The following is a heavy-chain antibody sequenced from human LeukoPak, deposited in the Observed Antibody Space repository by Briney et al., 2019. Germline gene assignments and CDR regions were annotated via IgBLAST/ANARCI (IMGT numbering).Heavy chain of an antibody. D-gene: IGHD3-10*01. CDR2: IYHSGST. V-gene: IGHV4-38-2*02. CDR3: ARLRRPRNWYGSGSYVGLLTRKAVYFDY. Sequence: PSETLSLTCTVSGYSISSGYYWVWIRQPPGKGLEWIGSIYHSGSTYYNPSLKSRVTISIHTSKNQFSLKLRSVTAADTAVYYCARLRRPRNWYGSGSYVGLLTRKAVYFDYWGQGTLVTVSS. CDR1: GYSISSGYY. J-gene: IGHJ4*02.